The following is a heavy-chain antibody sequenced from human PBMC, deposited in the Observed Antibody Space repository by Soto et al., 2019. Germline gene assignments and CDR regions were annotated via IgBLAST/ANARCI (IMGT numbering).Heavy chain of an antibody. V-gene: IGHV1-69*16. D-gene: IGHD1-26*01. CDR3: AKFGTQLLTRDAFDI. Sequence: QVQLVQSGAEVKKPGSSVKVSCKASGGTFSTYTLTWVRQAPGQGLEWMGGIIPILGTVNYAQKFQDRVTITADESTSTAYMELSSLRSEDTAVYYCAKFGTQLLTRDAFDIWGQGTMVTVSS. J-gene: IGHJ3*02. CDR2: IIPILGTV. CDR1: GGTFSTYT.